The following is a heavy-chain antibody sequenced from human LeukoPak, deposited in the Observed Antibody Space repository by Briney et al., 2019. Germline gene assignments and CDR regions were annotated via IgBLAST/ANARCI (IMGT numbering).Heavy chain of an antibody. Sequence: GSLRLSCAASGFTVSSNYMSWVRQAPGKGLEWVSVIYSGGSTYYADSVKGRFTISRDNSKNTLYLQMNSLRAEDTAVYYCARDGDIAVAAPLRGMDVWGQGTTVTVSS. CDR3: ARDGDIAVAAPLRGMDV. CDR2: IYSGGST. V-gene: IGHV3-66*01. CDR1: GFTVSSNY. J-gene: IGHJ6*02. D-gene: IGHD6-19*01.